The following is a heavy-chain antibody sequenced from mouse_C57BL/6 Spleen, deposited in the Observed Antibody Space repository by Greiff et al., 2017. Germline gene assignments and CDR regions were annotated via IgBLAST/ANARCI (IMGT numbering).Heavy chain of an antibody. CDR2: ISYDGSN. CDR3: ARDGGDDYDDYYAMDY. J-gene: IGHJ4*01. Sequence: DVKLVASGPGLVQPSQSLSLTCSVPGYSITSGYYWTWIRQFPGTKLEWMGYISYDGSNNYNPSLKNRLSITRDPSKNQFFLKLNSVTTEDTATYYCARDGGDDYDDYYAMDYWGQGTSVTVSS. CDR1: GYSITSGYY. D-gene: IGHD2-4*01. V-gene: IGHV3-6*01.